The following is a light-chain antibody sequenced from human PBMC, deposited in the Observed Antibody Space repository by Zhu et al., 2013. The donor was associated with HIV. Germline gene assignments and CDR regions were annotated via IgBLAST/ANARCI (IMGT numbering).Light chain of an antibody. Sequence: DIVMTQSPDSLAVSLGERATINCKSSQSVLYTSNNKNYLAWYQQKPGQPPKLLMYWSSTRESGVPDRFSGSGSGTEFTLTISSLQAEDGAVYYCQQYYTSPFTFGPGTIVDVK. CDR3: QQYYTSPFT. J-gene: IGKJ3*01. CDR2: WSS. V-gene: IGKV4-1*01. CDR1: QSVLYTSNNKNY.